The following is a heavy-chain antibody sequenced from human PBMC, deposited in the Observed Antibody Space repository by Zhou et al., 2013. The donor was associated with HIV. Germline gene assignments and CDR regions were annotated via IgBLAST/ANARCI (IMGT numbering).Heavy chain of an antibody. CDR2: IIPIFGTA. V-gene: IGHV1-69*13. CDR3: ARDRHSSGWYEYNWFDP. J-gene: IGHJ5*01. CDR1: GGTFSSYA. Sequence: QVQLVQSGAEVKKPGSSVKVSCKASGGTFSSYAISWVRQAPGQGLEWMGRIIPIFGTANYAQKFQGRVTITADESTSTAYMELSSLRSEDTAVYYCARDRHSSGWYEYNWFDPWGQGTLVTVSS. D-gene: IGHD6-19*01.